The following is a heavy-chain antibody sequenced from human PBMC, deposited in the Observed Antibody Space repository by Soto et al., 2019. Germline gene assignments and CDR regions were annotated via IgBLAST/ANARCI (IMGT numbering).Heavy chain of an antibody. J-gene: IGHJ6*03. V-gene: IGHV4-59*08. CDR1: GGSISSYY. D-gene: IGHD3-16*01. CDR2: IYYSGST. Sequence: PSETLSLTCTVSGGSISSYYWSWIRQPPGKGLEWIGYIYYSGSTNYNPSLKSRVTISVDTSKNQFSLKLSSVTAADTAVYYCARLEVGGNYYYYYMDVWGKGTTVTVSS. CDR3: ARLEVGGNYYYYYMDV.